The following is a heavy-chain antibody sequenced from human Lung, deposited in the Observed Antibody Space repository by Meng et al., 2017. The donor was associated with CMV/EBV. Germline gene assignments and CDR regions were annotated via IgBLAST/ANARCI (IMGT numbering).Heavy chain of an antibody. CDR2: ISCSGLTT. D-gene: IGHD2-2*01. Sequence: GESXKISCAASGFTFSTYPLSWFRQAPGQGLEWVSHISCSGLTTYYADSVKGRFTISRDNAKKSLYLQMNSLRAEDTAVYYCACGGGYWSSTNCYQNVDYWXHGTLFTVSS. J-gene: IGHJ4*03. CDR1: GFTFSTYP. V-gene: IGHV3-23*01. CDR3: ACGGGYWSSTNCYQNVDY.